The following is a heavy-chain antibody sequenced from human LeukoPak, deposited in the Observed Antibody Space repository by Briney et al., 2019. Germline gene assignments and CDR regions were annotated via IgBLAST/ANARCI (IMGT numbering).Heavy chain of an antibody. D-gene: IGHD6-13*01. J-gene: IGHJ5*02. V-gene: IGHV4-59*01. CDR3: ARPLGQQLNNWFDP. CDR1: GGSISSYY. Sequence: PSETLSLTCTVSGGSISSYYWSWIRQPPGKGLEWIGYIYYSGSTNYNPSLKSRVTISVDTSKNQFSLKLSSVTAADTAVYYCARPLGQQLNNWFDPWGQGTLVTVSS. CDR2: IYYSGST.